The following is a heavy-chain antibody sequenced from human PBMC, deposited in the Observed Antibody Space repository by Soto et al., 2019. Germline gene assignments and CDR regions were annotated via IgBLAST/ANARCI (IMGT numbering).Heavy chain of an antibody. CDR3: ARKRSRWGGDHDY. CDR1: GGSFSGYY. V-gene: IGHV4-34*01. CDR2: INHSGST. J-gene: IGHJ4*02. D-gene: IGHD2-21*02. Sequence: QVQLQQWGAGLLKPSETLSLTCAVYGGSFSGYYWSWIRQPPGKGLEWIGEINHSGSTNYNPSLKSRVTISVDTSKNQFSLKRSSVTAADTAVYYCARKRSRWGGDHDYWGQGTLVTVSS.